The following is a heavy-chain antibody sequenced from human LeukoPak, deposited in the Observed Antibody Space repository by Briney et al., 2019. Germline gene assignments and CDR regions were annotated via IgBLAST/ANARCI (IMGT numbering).Heavy chain of an antibody. CDR2: IYYTGST. Sequence: SETLSLTCTVSGGSISTGSYYWGWIRQPPGKGLEWIGNIYYTGSTYYNPSLKSRVTISVDTSKNQFFLKLSSVTAADTAVYYCSRGNSGTYYVAYWGQGTLVTVSS. D-gene: IGHD1-26*01. CDR3: SRGNSGTYYVAY. CDR1: GGSISTGSYY. J-gene: IGHJ4*02. V-gene: IGHV4-39*01.